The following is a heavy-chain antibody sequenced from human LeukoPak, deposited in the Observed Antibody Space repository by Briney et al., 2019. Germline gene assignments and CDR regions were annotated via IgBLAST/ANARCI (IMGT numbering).Heavy chain of an antibody. CDR2: ISSSGSAI. V-gene: IGHV3-48*03. CDR1: GFTFSSYE. Sequence: GGSLRLSCAASGFTFSSYEMNWVRQAPGKGLEWVSYISSSGSAIYYADSVKGRFTISRDNARNSPYLQMNSLRADDTAVYYCGRYGLAAATLHWCFDLWGRRTLVTVSS. D-gene: IGHD6-25*01. J-gene: IGHJ2*01. CDR3: GRYGLAAATLHWCFDL.